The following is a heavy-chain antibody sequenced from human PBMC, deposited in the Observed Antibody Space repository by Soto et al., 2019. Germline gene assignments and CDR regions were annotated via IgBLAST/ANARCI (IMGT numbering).Heavy chain of an antibody. CDR2: ISGGGGST. CDR3: AKVRSQQLVTDY. D-gene: IGHD6-13*01. V-gene: IGHV3-23*01. J-gene: IGHJ4*02. CDR1: GFTFSSYA. Sequence: EVQLLESGGGLVQPGGSLRLSCAASGFTFSSYAMSWVRQAPGKGLEWVSAISGGGGSTYYADSVKGRFTISRDNSKNTLYLQMNSLRAEDTAVYYCAKVRSQQLVTDYWGQGTLVTVSS.